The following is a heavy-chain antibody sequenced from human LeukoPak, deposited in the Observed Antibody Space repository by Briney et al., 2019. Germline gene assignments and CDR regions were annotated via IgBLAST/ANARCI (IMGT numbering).Heavy chain of an antibody. CDR2: IYTSGST. V-gene: IGHV4-4*07. J-gene: IGHJ5*02. Sequence: SETLSLTCTVSCGSISSYYWSWIRQPAGKGLEWIGRIYTSGSTNYNPSLKSRVTMSVDTSKNQFSLKLSSVTAADTAVYYCARDRGASSIAAAGNLNWFDPWGQGTLVTVSS. CDR1: CGSISSYY. CDR3: ARDRGASSIAAAGNLNWFDP. D-gene: IGHD6-13*01.